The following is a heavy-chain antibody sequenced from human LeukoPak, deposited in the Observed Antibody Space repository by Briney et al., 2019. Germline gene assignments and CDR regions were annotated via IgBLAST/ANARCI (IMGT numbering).Heavy chain of an antibody. CDR3: ARGGYSYASDY. CDR2: IWYDGSNK. D-gene: IGHD5-18*01. V-gene: IGHV3-33*01. J-gene: IGHJ4*02. Sequence: GGSLRLSYAASGFTFSSYGMHWVRQAPGKGLEWVAVIWYDGSNKYYADSVKGRFTISRDNSKNTLYLQMNSLRAEDTAVYYCARGGYSYASDYWGQGTLVTVSS. CDR1: GFTFSSYG.